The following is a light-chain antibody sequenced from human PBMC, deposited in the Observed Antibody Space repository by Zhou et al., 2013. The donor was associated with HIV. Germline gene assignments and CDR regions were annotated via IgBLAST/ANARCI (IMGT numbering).Light chain of an antibody. CDR3: QQYNNWPPFT. Sequence: EVVMTQSPATLSVSPGERATLSCRASQNIVSNLAWYQHKPGQAPRLLIYAASTRATGIPARFSGSGSGTEFTLTISGLQSEDFAVYYCQQYNNWPPFTFGQGTRLESK. CDR2: AAS. J-gene: IGKJ5*01. CDR1: QNIVSN. V-gene: IGKV3-15*01.